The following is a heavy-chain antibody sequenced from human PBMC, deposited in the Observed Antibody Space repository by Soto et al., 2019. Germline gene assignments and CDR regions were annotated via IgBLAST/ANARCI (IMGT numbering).Heavy chain of an antibody. Sequence: PSETLSLTCAVSGGSISSSNWWSWVRQPPGKGLEWIGEIYHSGSTNYNPSLKSRVTISVDKSKNQFSLKLSSVTAADTAVYYCARDTSTPAMVRGVIFSWFDPWGQGTLVTVSS. V-gene: IGHV4-4*02. CDR2: IYHSGST. J-gene: IGHJ5*02. D-gene: IGHD3-10*01. CDR1: GGSISSSNW. CDR3: ARDTSTPAMVRGVIFSWFDP.